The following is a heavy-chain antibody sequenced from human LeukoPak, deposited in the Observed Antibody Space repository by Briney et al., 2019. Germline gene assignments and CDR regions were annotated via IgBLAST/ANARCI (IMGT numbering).Heavy chain of an antibody. D-gene: IGHD3-16*01. CDR3: ARAIWAWFDP. J-gene: IGHJ5*02. V-gene: IGHV4-30-4*08. CDR2: IYYSGST. CDR1: GGSISSSSYY. Sequence: KTSETLSLTCTVSGGSISSSSYYWGWIRQPPGKGLEWIGYIYYSGSTYYNPSLKSRVTISVDTSKNQFSLKLSSVTAADTAVYYCARAIWAWFDPWGQGTLVTVSS.